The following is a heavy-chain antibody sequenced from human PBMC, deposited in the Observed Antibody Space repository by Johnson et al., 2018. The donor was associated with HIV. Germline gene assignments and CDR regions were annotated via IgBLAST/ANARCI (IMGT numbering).Heavy chain of an antibody. CDR2: IYSGGST. Sequence: QVQLVESGGGVVQPGGSLRLSCAASGFTFSSYAMHWVRQAPGKGLEWVSVIYSGGSTYYADPVKGRFTISRDNSKNTLYLQMNSLRAEDTAVYYCARGGIRGYSYGPGAFDIWGQGTMVTVSS. D-gene: IGHD5-18*01. J-gene: IGHJ3*02. CDR3: ARGGIRGYSYGPGAFDI. V-gene: IGHV3-NL1*01. CDR1: GFTFSSYA.